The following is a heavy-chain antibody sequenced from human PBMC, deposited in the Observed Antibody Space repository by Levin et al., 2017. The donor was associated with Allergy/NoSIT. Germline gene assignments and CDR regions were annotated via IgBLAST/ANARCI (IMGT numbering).Heavy chain of an antibody. CDR1: GGSISSGDYY. D-gene: IGHD3-10*01. CDR3: ARAGNHYYGHNWFDP. V-gene: IGHV4-30-4*01. Sequence: SETLSLTCTVSGGSISSGDYYWSWIRQPPGTGLEWIGYIYYSGSTYYNPSLKSRVTISVDTSKNQFSLKLSSVTAADTAVYYCARAGNHYYGHNWFDPWGQGTLVTVSS. J-gene: IGHJ5*02. CDR2: IYYSGST.